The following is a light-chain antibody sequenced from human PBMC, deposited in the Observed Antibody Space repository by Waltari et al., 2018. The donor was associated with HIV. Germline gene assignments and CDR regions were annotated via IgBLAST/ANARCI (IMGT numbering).Light chain of an antibody. CDR1: GSNIGRNN. V-gene: IGLV1-44*01. CDR3: AAWDDSLNGPV. CDR2: RNN. Sequence: QSMLTQSPSASGSPGQRVTISCSGSGSNIGRNNVHWYQQVPGQAPKLLLYRNNRRPSGCPDRFSGSKSGALASLAISGLQSEDEADYYCAAWDDSLNGPVFGGGTRLTVL. J-gene: IGLJ2*01.